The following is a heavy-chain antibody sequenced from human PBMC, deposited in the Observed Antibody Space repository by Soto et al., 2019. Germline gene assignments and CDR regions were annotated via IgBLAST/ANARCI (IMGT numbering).Heavy chain of an antibody. CDR1: GGSISSYY. D-gene: IGHD1-20*01. CDR3: ARLNNLSPDYCYYYMDV. CDR2: IYYSGST. Sequence: PSETLSLTCTVSGGSISSYYWSWIRQPPGKGLEWIGYIYYSGSTNYNPSLKSRVTIPVDTSKNQFSLKLSSVTAADTAVYYCARLNNLSPDYCYYYMDVWGKGTTVTVSS. V-gene: IGHV4-59*08. J-gene: IGHJ6*03.